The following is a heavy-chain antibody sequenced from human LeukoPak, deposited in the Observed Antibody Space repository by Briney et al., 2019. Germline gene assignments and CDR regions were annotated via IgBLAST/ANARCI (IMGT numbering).Heavy chain of an antibody. CDR1: GFAFSSSW. J-gene: IGHJ4*02. V-gene: IGHV3-74*01. CDR3: ARDLSLSFDY. Sequence: GCSLTLPCPPSGFAFSSSWMLWVRQRPGKGLVWVARINGDGTYTKYADSVKGRFTISRDNTKNTLYLQMNSLRVEDTAVYYCARDLSLSFDYWGRGTLVTVSS. CDR2: INGDGTYT.